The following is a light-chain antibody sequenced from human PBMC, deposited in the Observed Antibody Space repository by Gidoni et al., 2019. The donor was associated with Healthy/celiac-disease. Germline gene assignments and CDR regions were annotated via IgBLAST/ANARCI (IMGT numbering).Light chain of an antibody. J-gene: IGKJ2*03. CDR2: DAS. Sequence: ETVLTQSPATLSLSPGERATLSCRASQSVSRYLAWYQQKPGQAPRLLIYDASNRATGIPARFSGSGSGTDFTLTISSLEPEDFAVYYCQQRSNWRSFGQGTKLEI. CDR3: QQRSNWRS. V-gene: IGKV3-11*01. CDR1: QSVSRY.